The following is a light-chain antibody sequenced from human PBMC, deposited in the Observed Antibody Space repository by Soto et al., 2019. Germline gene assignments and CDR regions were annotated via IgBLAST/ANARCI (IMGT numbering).Light chain of an antibody. V-gene: IGLV2-23*02. Sequence: QSVLTQPASVSGSPGQSITISCTGTSSDVGSYNLVSWYQQHPGKAPKLMIYEVSKRPSGVSNRFSGSKSGNPASLTISGLQAEDEADYYCCSYAGSSTYVFGTGTKLTVL. CDR3: CSYAGSSTYV. CDR2: EVS. J-gene: IGLJ1*01. CDR1: SSDVGSYNL.